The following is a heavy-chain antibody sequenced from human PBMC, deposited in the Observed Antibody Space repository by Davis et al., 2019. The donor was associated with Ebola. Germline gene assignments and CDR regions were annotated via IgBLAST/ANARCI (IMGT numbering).Heavy chain of an antibody. J-gene: IGHJ4*02. CDR3: ARGPDVVALVAPTLPDY. Sequence: GESLKISCAVSGFTFSSYWMSWVRQAPGKGLEWVANIKQDGSEIHYVDSVKGRFAISRDNAKDTLSLQMNSLRPEDTGIYYCARGPDVVALVAPTLPDYWGQGTLVTVSS. V-gene: IGHV3-7*01. D-gene: IGHD2-15*01. CDR1: GFTFSSYW. CDR2: IKQDGSEI.